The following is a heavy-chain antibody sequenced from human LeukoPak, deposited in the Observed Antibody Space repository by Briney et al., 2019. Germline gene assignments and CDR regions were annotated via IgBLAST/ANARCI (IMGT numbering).Heavy chain of an antibody. CDR3: ARRCGGDCYNYYYGMDV. CDR1: GYSFTSYW. V-gene: IGHV5-51*01. J-gene: IGHJ6*02. Sequence: GESLKISCKGSGYSFTSYWIGWVRQMPVKGLEWMGIIYPGDSDTRYSPSFQGQVTISADKSISTAYLQWSSLKASDTAMYYCARRCGGDCYNYYYGMDVWGQGTTVTVSS. CDR2: IYPGDSDT. D-gene: IGHD2-21*02.